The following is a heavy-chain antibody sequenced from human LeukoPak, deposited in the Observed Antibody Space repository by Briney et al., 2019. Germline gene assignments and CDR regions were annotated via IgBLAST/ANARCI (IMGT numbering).Heavy chain of an antibody. CDR1: GGSFSGYY. CDR3: ARSDILTGYRY. J-gene: IGHJ4*02. D-gene: IGHD3-9*01. Sequence: SETLSLTRAVYGGSFSGYYWSWIRQPPGKGLEWIGEINHSGSTNYNPSLKSRVTISVDTSKNQFSLKLSSVTAADTAVYYCARSDILTGYRYWGQGTLVTVSS. V-gene: IGHV4-34*01. CDR2: INHSGST.